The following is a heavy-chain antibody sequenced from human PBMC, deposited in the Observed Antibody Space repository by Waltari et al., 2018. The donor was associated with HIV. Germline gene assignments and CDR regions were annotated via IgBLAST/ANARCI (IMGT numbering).Heavy chain of an antibody. D-gene: IGHD3-16*01. CDR3: ARAGRRQLGPPYYCGLDV. V-gene: IGHV1-69*04. CDR2: SSLARGST. CDR1: ADTFNSYA. Sequence: QDQLVQSGAEVRKPGSSVKVSCTASADTFNSYALNWVRQAPGQGPEWLGGSSLARGSTNHAPRFGGRVTITADKSTTTSCIELSRLTSEVTAVYSCARAGRRQLGPPYYCGLDVWGRGTTVTVSS. J-gene: IGHJ6*02.